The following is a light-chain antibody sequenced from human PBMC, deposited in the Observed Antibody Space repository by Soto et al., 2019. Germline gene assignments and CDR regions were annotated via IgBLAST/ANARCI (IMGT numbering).Light chain of an antibody. Sequence: QSVLTQPPSASGTPGQRVNISCSGSSSNIGSNTVNWYQHLPGTAPKLLIYANNHRPSGVPDRFSGSKSGTSASLAVSGLQSDDEADYSCAAWDDGLNGLVFGGGTKLTVL. CDR2: ANN. CDR3: AAWDDGLNGLV. CDR1: SSNIGSNT. V-gene: IGLV1-44*01. J-gene: IGLJ3*02.